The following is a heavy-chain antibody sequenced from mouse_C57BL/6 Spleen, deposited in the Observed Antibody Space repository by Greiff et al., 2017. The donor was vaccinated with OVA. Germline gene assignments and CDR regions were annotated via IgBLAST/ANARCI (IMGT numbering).Heavy chain of an antibody. Sequence: QVQLKQPGAELVKPGASVKMSCKASGYTFTSYWITWVKQRPGQGLEWIGDIYPGSGSTNYNEKFKSKATLTVDTSSSTAYMQLSSLTSEDSAVYYCAIGWYGSKEGFDYWGQGTTLTVSS. CDR1: GYTFTSYW. V-gene: IGHV1-55*01. J-gene: IGHJ2*01. CDR3: AIGWYGSKEGFDY. D-gene: IGHD1-1*01. CDR2: IYPGSGST.